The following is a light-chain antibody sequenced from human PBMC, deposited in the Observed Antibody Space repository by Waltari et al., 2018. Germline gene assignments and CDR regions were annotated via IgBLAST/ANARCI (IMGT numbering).Light chain of an antibody. V-gene: IGLV2-14*01. CDR2: EVS. Sequence: QSALTQPASVSGSPGQSITIPCTGTSSDVGVYNYVSWYQPHPGKAPKLMIFEVSNRPSGVSNRFSGSKSGNTASLTISGLQAEDEADYYCSSYASSSTLVFATGTKVTVL. CDR3: SSYASSSTLV. J-gene: IGLJ1*01. CDR1: SSDVGVYNY.